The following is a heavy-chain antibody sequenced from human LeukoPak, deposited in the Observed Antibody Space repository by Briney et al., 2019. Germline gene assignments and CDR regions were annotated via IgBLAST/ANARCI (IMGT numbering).Heavy chain of an antibody. Sequence: GGSLRLSCAASGFTFSDYYMSWIRQAPGKGLEGVSYISSSGDTIYYADSVKGRFTISRDNSKNTLYLQMNSLRAEDTAVYYCAKDGAVVPAAIKSSSRPLYYYYYMDVWGKGTTVTVSS. J-gene: IGHJ6*03. CDR1: GFTFSDYY. CDR3: AKDGAVVPAAIKSSSRPLYYYYYMDV. CDR2: ISSSGDTI. D-gene: IGHD2-2*02. V-gene: IGHV3-11*04.